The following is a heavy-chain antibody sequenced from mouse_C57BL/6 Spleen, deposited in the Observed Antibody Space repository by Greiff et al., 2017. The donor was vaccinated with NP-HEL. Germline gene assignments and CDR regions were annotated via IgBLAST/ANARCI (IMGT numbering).Heavy chain of an antibody. J-gene: IGHJ3*01. Sequence: QVQLQQSGPELVKPGASVKISCKASGYAFSSSWMNWVKQRPGKGLEWIGRIYPGDGDTNYNGKFKGKATLTADKSSSTAYMQLSSLTSEDSAVYFCARGGDGYGFAYWGQGTLVTVSA. CDR2: IYPGDGDT. CDR3: ARGGDGYGFAY. CDR1: GYAFSSSW. V-gene: IGHV1-82*01. D-gene: IGHD2-3*01.